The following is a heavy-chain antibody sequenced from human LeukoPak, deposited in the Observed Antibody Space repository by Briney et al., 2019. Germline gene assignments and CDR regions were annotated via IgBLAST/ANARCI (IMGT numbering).Heavy chain of an antibody. CDR2: IRYDGSNK. V-gene: IGHV3-30*02. J-gene: IGHJ4*02. Sequence: GGSLRLSCAASGFIFSSYGMHWVRQAPGKGLEWVAFIRYDGSNKYYVDSVKGRFTISRDNSKNTLYLQMNSLRAEDTAVYYCASVLNYDILTGYYGDYWGQGTLVTVSS. CDR3: ASVLNYDILTGYYGDY. CDR1: GFIFSSYG. D-gene: IGHD3-9*01.